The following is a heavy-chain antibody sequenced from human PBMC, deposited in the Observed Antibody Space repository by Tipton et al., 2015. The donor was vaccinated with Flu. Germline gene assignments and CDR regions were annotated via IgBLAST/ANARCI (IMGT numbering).Heavy chain of an antibody. CDR2: ISAYNGNT. CDR3: ARDGIWSGGRCSRRAFAI. CDR1: GYTFTSYG. V-gene: IGHV1-18*01. Sequence: QLVQSGAEVKKPGASVKVSCKASGYTFTSYGISWVRQAPGQGLEWMGWISAYNGNTNYAQKLQSRVTMTTDTSTSTAYMELRSLRSDATAVYYCARDGIWSGGRCSRRAFAIWGRGTMVTVSS. J-gene: IGHJ3*02. D-gene: IGHD2-15*01.